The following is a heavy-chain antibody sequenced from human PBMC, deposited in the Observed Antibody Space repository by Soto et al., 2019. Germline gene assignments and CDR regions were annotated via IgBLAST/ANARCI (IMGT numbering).Heavy chain of an antibody. CDR1: GFTFSSYS. V-gene: IGHV3-21*01. CDR3: ARAVEMATIGAFDI. Sequence: PGGSLRLSCAASGFTFSSYSMNWVRQAPGKGLEWVSSISSSSSYIYYADSVKGRFTISRDNAKNSLYLQMNSLRAEDTAVYYCARAVEMATIGAFDIWGQGTMVTVSS. J-gene: IGHJ3*02. D-gene: IGHD5-12*01. CDR2: ISSSSSYI.